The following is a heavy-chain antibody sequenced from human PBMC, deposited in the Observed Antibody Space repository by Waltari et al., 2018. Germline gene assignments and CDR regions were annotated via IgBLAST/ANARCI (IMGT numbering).Heavy chain of an antibody. CDR2: IYHSGST. CDR3: AREAHTHGDYDY. J-gene: IGHJ4*02. CDR1: GYSISSGYY. Sequence: QVQLQESGPGLVKPSETLSLTCAVSGYSISSGYYWGWIRQPPGKGLEWIGSIYHSGSTNDSPSLKSRVTISVDTSKNQFSLKLSSVTAADTAVYYCAREAHTHGDYDYWGQGTLVTVSS. V-gene: IGHV4-38-2*02. D-gene: IGHD4-17*01.